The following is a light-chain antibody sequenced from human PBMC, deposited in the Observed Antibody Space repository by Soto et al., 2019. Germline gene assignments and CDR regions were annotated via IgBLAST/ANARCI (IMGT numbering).Light chain of an antibody. Sequence: DIQMTQSPSSLSASVGDRVTITCRASQDISNYLAWYQQKPGKVPKLLIYAASTLQSGVPSRFSGSGSGTDFNLTISSLQPEDVATYYCQKYNSAPRTFGGGTKVEIK. CDR1: QDISNY. CDR3: QKYNSAPRT. CDR2: AAS. V-gene: IGKV1-27*01. J-gene: IGKJ4*01.